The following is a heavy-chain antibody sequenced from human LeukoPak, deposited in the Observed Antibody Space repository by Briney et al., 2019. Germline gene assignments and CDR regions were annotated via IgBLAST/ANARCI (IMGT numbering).Heavy chain of an antibody. V-gene: IGHV3-11*01. CDR1: GFSFSDSY. CDR2: ISSSETTT. Sequence: GGPLRLSCAASGFSFSDSYMTWIRQAPGKGLECVAYISSSETTTWYADSVKGRFTISRDNAKKSLYLQLNNLSAEDTAVYYCVRVLAAGFRMDVWGQGTKVTISS. D-gene: IGHD6-13*01. J-gene: IGHJ6*02. CDR3: VRVLAAGFRMDV.